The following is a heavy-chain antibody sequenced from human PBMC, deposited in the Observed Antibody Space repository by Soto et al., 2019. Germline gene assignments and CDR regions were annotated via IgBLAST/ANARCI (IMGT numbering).Heavy chain of an antibody. D-gene: IGHD1-26*01. CDR3: ARGDTRYSIVGATPFDY. CDR2: ISSSSSYT. CDR1: GFTFSDYY. J-gene: IGHJ4*02. Sequence: QVQLVESGGGLVTPGGSLRLSCAAYGFTFSDYYMSWIRQAPGKGLEWVSYISSSSSYTNYADSVKGRFTISRDNAKNSLYLQMNSLGAEDTAVYYCARGDTRYSIVGATPFDYWGQGTLVTVS. V-gene: IGHV3-11*06.